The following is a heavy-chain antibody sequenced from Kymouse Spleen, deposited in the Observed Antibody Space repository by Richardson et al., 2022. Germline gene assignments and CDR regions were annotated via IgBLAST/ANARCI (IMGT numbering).Heavy chain of an antibody. V-gene: IGHV4-34*01. CDR1: GGSFSGYY. J-gene: IGHJ5*02. CDR3: ARGMGVLMVYRQWFDP. Sequence: QVQLQQWGAGLLKPSETLSLTCAVYGGSFSGYYWSWIRQPPGKGLEWIGEINHSGSTNYNPSLKSRVTISVDTSKNQFSLKLSSVTAADTAVYYCARGMGVLMVYRQWFDPWGQGTLVTVSS. D-gene: IGHD2-8*01. CDR2: INHSGST.